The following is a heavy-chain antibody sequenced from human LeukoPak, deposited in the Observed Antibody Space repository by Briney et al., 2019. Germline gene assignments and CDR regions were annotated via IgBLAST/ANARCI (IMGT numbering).Heavy chain of an antibody. D-gene: IGHD3-3*01. CDR2: IYYSGST. CDR1: GGSISSYY. J-gene: IGHJ4*02. V-gene: IGHV4-59*01. Sequence: SETLSLTCTVSGGSISSYYWSWIRQPPGKGLEWIGYIYYSGSTNYNPSLKSRVTISVDTSKNQFSLKLSSVTAADTAVYYCASNDFWSHFLDYWGRGTLVTVSS. CDR3: ASNDFWSHFLDY.